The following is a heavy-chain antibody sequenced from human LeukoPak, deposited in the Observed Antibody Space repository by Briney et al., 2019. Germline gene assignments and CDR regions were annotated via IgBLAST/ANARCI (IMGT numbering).Heavy chain of an antibody. J-gene: IGHJ5*02. Sequence: SETLSLTCTVSGGSISSSSYYWGWIRQPPGKGLEWIGSIYYSGSTYYNPSLKSRVTISVDTSKNQFSLKLSSVTAADTAVYYCARVAGSANPPWFDPWGQGTLVTVSS. D-gene: IGHD1-26*01. V-gene: IGHV4-39*07. CDR1: GGSISSSSYY. CDR2: IYYSGST. CDR3: ARVAGSANPPWFDP.